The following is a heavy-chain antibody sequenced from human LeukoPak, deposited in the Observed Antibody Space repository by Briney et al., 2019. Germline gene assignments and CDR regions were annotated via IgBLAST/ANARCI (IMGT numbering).Heavy chain of an antibody. V-gene: IGHV3-30*18. CDR3: AKDRLSIAARPDHYYGMDV. Sequence: GGSLRLSCAASGFTFSSYGMHWVRQAPGKGLEWVAVISYDGSNKYYADSVKGRFTISRDNAKNSLYLQMNSLRAEDTALYYCAKDRLSIAARPDHYYGMDVWGQGTTVTVSS. J-gene: IGHJ6*02. CDR1: GFTFSSYG. D-gene: IGHD6-6*01. CDR2: ISYDGSNK.